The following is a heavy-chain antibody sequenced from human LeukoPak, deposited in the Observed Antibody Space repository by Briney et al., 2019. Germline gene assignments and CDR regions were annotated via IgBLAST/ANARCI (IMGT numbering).Heavy chain of an antibody. V-gene: IGHV3-53*01. CDR2: IYSGGST. CDR3: AKAYHDSGCLIDY. CDR1: GFTVSSNY. D-gene: IGHD6-19*01. Sequence: GGSLRLSCAASGFTVSSNYMSWVRQAPGKGLEWVSVIYSGGSTYYADSVKGRFTISRHNSKNTLYLQMNSLRVEDTAVYYCAKAYHDSGCLIDYWGQGTLVTVSS. J-gene: IGHJ4*02.